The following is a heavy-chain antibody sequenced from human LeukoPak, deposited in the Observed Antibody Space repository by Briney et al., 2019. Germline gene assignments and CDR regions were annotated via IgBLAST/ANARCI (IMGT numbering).Heavy chain of an antibody. CDR2: IWYDGNNK. J-gene: IGHJ4*02. Sequence: GGSLRLSCAASGFTFSSCGMHWVRPAPGKGLEWVAIIWYDGNNKYYADSVKGRFTISRDNSKNTVYLQMDSLRAEDTAVYYCARDNIRGAYYLDHWGRGTRVTVSS. V-gene: IGHV3-33*01. CDR3: ARDNIRGAYYLDH. CDR1: GFTFSSCG. D-gene: IGHD2/OR15-2a*01.